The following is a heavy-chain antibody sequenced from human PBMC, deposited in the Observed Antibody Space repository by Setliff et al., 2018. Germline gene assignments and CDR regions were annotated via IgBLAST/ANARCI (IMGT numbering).Heavy chain of an antibody. CDR3: ATWLVAYFASGTFPF. J-gene: IGHJ4*02. Sequence: SVKVSCKASGGSFNNYPISWVRQAPGHGLEWMGGIIPMFRTGKYAQRFQGRVTITADESTSTAYMELSSLRPEDTAVYYCATWLVAYFASGTFPFWGQGTRVTVSS. CDR2: IIPMFRTG. CDR1: GGSFNNYP. V-gene: IGHV1-69*13. D-gene: IGHD3-10*01.